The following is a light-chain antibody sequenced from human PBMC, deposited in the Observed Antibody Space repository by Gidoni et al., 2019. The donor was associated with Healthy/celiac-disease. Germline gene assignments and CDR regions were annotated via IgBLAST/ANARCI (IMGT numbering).Light chain of an antibody. Sequence: QTVVTQEPSFSVSPGGTVTLTCGLSSGSVSTSYYPIWYQQTPGQATRTLIYSTNTRSSGVPDRFAGSILGNKAARTSTGAQADDESDYYCVLYMGSGIWVFGGGTKLTVL. CDR3: VLYMGSGIWV. CDR1: SGSVSTSYY. J-gene: IGLJ3*02. CDR2: STN. V-gene: IGLV8-61*01.